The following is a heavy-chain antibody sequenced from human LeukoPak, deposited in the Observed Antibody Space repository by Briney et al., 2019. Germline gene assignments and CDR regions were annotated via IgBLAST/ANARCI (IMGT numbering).Heavy chain of an antibody. Sequence: GASVTVSCQPSGYTFTSYYMHWVRQAPGQGLEWMGLTNPSGGSTSYAQKFQGRVTMTRDTSTSTVYMELSSLRSEDTAVYYCARGGIAVAGYDYYFDYWGQGTLVTVSS. CDR3: ARGGIAVAGYDYYFDY. CDR2: TNPSGGST. V-gene: IGHV1-46*01. J-gene: IGHJ4*02. CDR1: GYTFTSYY. D-gene: IGHD6-19*01.